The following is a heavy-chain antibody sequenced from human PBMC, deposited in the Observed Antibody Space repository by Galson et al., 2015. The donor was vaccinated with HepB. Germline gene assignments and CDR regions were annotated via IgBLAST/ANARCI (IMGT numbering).Heavy chain of an antibody. CDR1: GFTFSSYG. V-gene: IGHV3-33*08. CDR3: ARDRSGVLLWFGEPSSFDY. CDR2: IWYDGSNK. D-gene: IGHD3-10*01. J-gene: IGHJ4*02. Sequence: SLRLSCAASGFTFSSYGMHWVRQAPGKGLEWVAVIWYDGSNKYYADSVKGRFTISRDNSKNTLYLQMNSLRAEDTAVYYCARDRSGVLLWFGEPSSFDYWGQGTLVTVSS.